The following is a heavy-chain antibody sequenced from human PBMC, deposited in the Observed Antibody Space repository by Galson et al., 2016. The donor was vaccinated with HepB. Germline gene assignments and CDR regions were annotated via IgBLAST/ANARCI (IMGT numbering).Heavy chain of an antibody. CDR3: TTAAAVAVPYGMDV. Sequence: SVKVSCKVSGYTLSELSMHWVRQAPGKGLEWMGGFDPEDGETFYAQKVQGRVTMTEDTSIDTAYMELSSLRSEDTAVYYCTTAAAVAVPYGMDVWGQGTTVTVSS. CDR1: GYTLSELS. V-gene: IGHV1-24*01. CDR2: FDPEDGET. J-gene: IGHJ6*02. D-gene: IGHD6-25*01.